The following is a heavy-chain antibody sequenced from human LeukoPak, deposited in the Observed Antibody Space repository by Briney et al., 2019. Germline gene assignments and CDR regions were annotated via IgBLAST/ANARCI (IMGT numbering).Heavy chain of an antibody. J-gene: IGHJ4*02. CDR3: ARVPVGRVEVPAAMLDY. Sequence: GASVKVSCKASRYTFTGYYMHWVPQAPGQGLQWMGWINPNSGGTNYAQKFQGRVTMTRDTSISTAYMELSRLRSDDTAVYYCARVPVGRVEVPAAMLDYWGQGTLVTVCS. D-gene: IGHD2-2*01. CDR1: RYTFTGYY. V-gene: IGHV1-2*02. CDR2: INPNSGGT.